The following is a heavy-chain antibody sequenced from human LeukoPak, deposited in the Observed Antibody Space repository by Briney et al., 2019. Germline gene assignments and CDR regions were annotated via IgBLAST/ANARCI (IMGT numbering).Heavy chain of an antibody. Sequence: PGGSLRLSCAASGFTFSNAWMSWVRQAPGRGLEWVGRIKSKTDGGTTDYAAPVKGRFTISRDDSKNTLYLQMNSLKTEDTAVYYCTTLTHMILQLGDYWGQGTLVTVSS. V-gene: IGHV3-15*01. J-gene: IGHJ4*02. D-gene: IGHD3-16*01. CDR2: IKSKTDGGTT. CDR3: TTLTHMILQLGDY. CDR1: GFTFSNAW.